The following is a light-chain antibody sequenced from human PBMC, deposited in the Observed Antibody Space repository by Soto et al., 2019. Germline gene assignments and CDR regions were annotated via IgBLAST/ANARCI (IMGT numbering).Light chain of an antibody. CDR2: DVS. CDR1: SIDVGGYNY. Sequence: QSVLTQPRPVSGSPGQSVTISCTGTSIDVGGYNYVSWYQQHPGKAPKLMIYDVSKRPSGVPDRFSGSKSGNTASLTISGLQAEDEADYYCCSYAGSSYVFGTGTKVTVL. CDR3: CSYAGSSYV. J-gene: IGLJ1*01. V-gene: IGLV2-11*01.